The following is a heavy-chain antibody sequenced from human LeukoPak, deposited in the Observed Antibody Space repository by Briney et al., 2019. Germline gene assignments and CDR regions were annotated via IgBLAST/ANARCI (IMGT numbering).Heavy chain of an antibody. V-gene: IGHV1-8*01. D-gene: IGHD2-2*01. CDR3: AAEFPTETRNWFDP. Sequence: ASVKVSCKASGYTFTSYDINWVRQATGQGLEWMGWMNPNSGNTGYAQKFQGRVTMTRNTSISTAYMELSSLRSEDTAVYYCAAEFPTETRNWFDPWGQGTLVTVSS. CDR1: GYTFTSYD. J-gene: IGHJ5*02. CDR2: MNPNSGNT.